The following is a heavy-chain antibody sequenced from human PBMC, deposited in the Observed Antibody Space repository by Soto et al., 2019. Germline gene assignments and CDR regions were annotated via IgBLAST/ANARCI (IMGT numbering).Heavy chain of an antibody. J-gene: IGHJ6*02. CDR3: AKGAPFPRYNRNYVGGMHV. CDR1: GFTFSSYG. CDR2: ISYDGSNK. V-gene: IGHV3-30*18. D-gene: IGHD1-7*01. Sequence: GGSLRLSCAASGFTFSSYGMHWVRQAPGKGLEWVAVISYDGSNKYYADSVKGRFTISRDNSKNTLYLQMNSLRAEDTAVYYCAKGAPFPRYNRNYVGGMHVSGQATTVTGSS.